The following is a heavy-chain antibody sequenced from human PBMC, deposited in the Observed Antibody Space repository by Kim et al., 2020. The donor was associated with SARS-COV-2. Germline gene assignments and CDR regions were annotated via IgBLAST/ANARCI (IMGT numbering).Heavy chain of an antibody. V-gene: IGHV4-59*01. J-gene: IGHJ4*02. CDR1: GGSISSYY. Sequence: SETLSLTCTVSGGSISSYYWSWIRQPPGKGLEWIGYIYYSGSINYNPSLKSRVTISVDTSKNQFSLKLSSVTAADTAVYYCARGVGEGYKNCRTFDYWGQGTLVTVSS. CDR3: ARGVGEGYKNCRTFDY. D-gene: IGHD2-15*01. CDR2: IYYSGSI.